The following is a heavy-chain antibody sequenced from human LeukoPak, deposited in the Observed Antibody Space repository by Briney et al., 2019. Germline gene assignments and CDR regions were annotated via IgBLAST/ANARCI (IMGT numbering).Heavy chain of an antibody. J-gene: IGHJ4*02. CDR3: ARGSWAYYFDY. CDR1: GFTFSNAW. CDR2: IKSKTDGGTT. Sequence: PGGSLRLSCAASGFTFSNAWMSWVRQAPGKGLEWVGRIKSKTDGGTTDYAAPVKGRFTISRDDSKNTLYLQMSSLRAEDTAVYYCARGSWAYYFDYWGQGTLVTVSS. D-gene: IGHD6-13*01. V-gene: IGHV3-15*05.